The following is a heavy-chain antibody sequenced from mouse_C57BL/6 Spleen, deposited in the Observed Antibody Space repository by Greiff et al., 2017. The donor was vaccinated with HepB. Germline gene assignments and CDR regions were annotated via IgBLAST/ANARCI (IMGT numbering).Heavy chain of an antibody. CDR1: GFTFSDYY. Sequence: EVKLVESEGGLVQPGSSMKLSCTASGFTFSDYYMAWVRQVPEKGLEWVANINYDGSSTYYLDSLKSRFIISRDNAKNILYLQMSSLKSEDTATYYWARAHYYGSSHWYFDVWGTGTTVTVSS. J-gene: IGHJ1*03. CDR2: INYDGSST. CDR3: ARAHYYGSSHWYFDV. D-gene: IGHD1-1*01. V-gene: IGHV5-16*01.